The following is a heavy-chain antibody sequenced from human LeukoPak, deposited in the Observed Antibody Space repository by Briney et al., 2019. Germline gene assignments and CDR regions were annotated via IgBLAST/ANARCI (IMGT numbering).Heavy chain of an antibody. J-gene: IGHJ5*02. V-gene: IGHV1-69*04. Sequence: SVKVSCRASGGTFSSYAIIWVRQAPGQGLEWMGRIIPILGIANYAQKFQGRVTITADKSTSTAYMELSSLRSEDTAVYYCARDPDNWFDPWGQGTLVTVSS. CDR2: IIPILGIA. CDR1: GGTFSSYA. CDR3: ARDPDNWFDP.